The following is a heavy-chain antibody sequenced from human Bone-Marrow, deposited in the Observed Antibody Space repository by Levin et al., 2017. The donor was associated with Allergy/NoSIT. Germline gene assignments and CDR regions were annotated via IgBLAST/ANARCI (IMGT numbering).Heavy chain of an antibody. Sequence: GASVKVSCRTSGFSFSTSGVSWLRQAPGQGLEWLGWVSGYNGKTKYAQKFQGRVTMTTDPSTNTAYVDLTSLTSDDTAIYYCARDPLASRYGDYSGGWFDPWGLGTLVTVSS. V-gene: IGHV1-18*01. CDR1: GFSFSTSG. CDR2: VSGYNGKT. J-gene: IGHJ5*02. CDR3: ARDPLASRYGDYSGGWFDP. D-gene: IGHD4-17*01.